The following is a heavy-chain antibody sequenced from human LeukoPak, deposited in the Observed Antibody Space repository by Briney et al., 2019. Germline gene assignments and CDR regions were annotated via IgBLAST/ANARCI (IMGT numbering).Heavy chain of an antibody. CDR2: GYWDDDN. CDR1: GFSLTTRPVG. V-gene: IGHV2-5*02. D-gene: IGHD1-1*01. J-gene: IGHJ4*02. Sequence: SGPTLVKPTQALTLTCSFSGFSLTTRPVGVGWSLRPPGGPLGGLAFGYWDDDNRYNPSLKSRVTVTKDTSRNQVVMTMTDMDPVDTATYYCAHRQNYNGNWNGGYFDHWGQGTLVTVSS. CDR3: AHRQNYNGNWNGGYFDH.